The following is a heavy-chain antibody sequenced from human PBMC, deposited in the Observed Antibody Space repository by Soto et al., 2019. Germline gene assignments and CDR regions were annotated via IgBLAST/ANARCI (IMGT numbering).Heavy chain of an antibody. Sequence: GLDLEWLALIYWDDDKRYSPSLKSRLTITKDTSKNQVVLTMTNMDPVDTATYYCAHSSTTVTTLDYWGQGTLVTVSS. J-gene: IGHJ4*02. D-gene: IGHD4-17*01. CDR2: IYWDDDK. CDR3: AHSSTTVTTLDY. V-gene: IGHV2-5*02.